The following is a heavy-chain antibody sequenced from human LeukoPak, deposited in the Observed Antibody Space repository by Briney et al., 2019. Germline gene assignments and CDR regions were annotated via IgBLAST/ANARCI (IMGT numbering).Heavy chain of an antibody. CDR2: INQVGSEK. J-gene: IGHJ4*02. D-gene: IGHD2/OR15-2a*01. V-gene: IGHV3-7*01. Sequence: GGSLRLSCAASGFTFTNYWRTWVRQAPGKGLEWVANINQVGSEKYYVDSVKGRFTISRDNAKNSLYLQMNSLRAEDTAVYYCVTRDYQTEYWGQGALVTVSS. CDR3: VTRDYQTEY. CDR1: GFTFTNYW.